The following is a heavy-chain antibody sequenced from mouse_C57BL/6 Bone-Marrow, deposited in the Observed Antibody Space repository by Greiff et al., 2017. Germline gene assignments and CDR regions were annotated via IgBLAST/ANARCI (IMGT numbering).Heavy chain of an antibody. J-gene: IGHJ2*01. D-gene: IGHD4-1*01. Sequence: EVKLEESGGGLVQPGGSMKLSCVASGFTFSNYWMNWVRQSPEKGLEWVAQIRLKSDNYATNYAESVKGRFTISIDDSKSSVYLQMNSLRAEDTGIYYCKTGTGYWGQGTTLTVSS. CDR1: GFTFSNYW. CDR3: KTGTGY. V-gene: IGHV6-3*01. CDR2: IRLKSDNYAT.